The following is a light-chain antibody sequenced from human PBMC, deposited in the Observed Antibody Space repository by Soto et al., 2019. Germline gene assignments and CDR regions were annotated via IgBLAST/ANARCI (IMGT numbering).Light chain of an antibody. V-gene: IGKV3-15*01. Sequence: EIVLTQSAATLSFSQWQIASLSFRASQSVSTTVAWYHQKPGQAPRLLVYGASTRATGIPARFSGSGAGTDFTLTITSLQSEDFGVYFCQQYKDWPKTFGQGTKVDIK. CDR1: QSVSTT. CDR3: QQYKDWPKT. J-gene: IGKJ1*01. CDR2: GAS.